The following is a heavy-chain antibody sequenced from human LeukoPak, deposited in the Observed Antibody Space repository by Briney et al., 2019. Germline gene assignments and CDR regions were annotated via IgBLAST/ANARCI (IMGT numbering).Heavy chain of an antibody. CDR3: TRGAGTGWRFDS. CDR1: GFIFRNYV. CDR2: ISSSSSYI. V-gene: IGHV3-21*01. Sequence: GGSLRLSCAASGFIFRNYVVAWVRQAPGKGLEWVSSISSSSSYIYYSDSVKGRFTISRDNAKNSLYLQMNSLKADDTAVYYCTRGAGTGWRFDSWGQGTLVTVSS. D-gene: IGHD6-19*01. J-gene: IGHJ4*02.